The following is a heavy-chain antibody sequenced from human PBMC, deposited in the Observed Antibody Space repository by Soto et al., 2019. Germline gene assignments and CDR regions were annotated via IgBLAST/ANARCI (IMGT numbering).Heavy chain of an antibody. D-gene: IGHD3-9*01. Sequence: SEAQSPYCTVSGDCVRNTNYYRRWIRPPPGKGLEWIGYIYYTGATNYNPSLKSRVTISLDTSKNQFSLQLNSVTTADTAVYSCASMNILADHAFDFWGQGIMVTVSS. J-gene: IGHJ3*01. CDR2: IYYTGAT. CDR3: ASMNILADHAFDF. CDR1: GDCVRNTNYY. V-gene: IGHV4-61*01.